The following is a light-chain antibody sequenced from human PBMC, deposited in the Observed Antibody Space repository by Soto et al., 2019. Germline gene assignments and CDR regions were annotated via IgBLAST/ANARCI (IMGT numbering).Light chain of an antibody. CDR2: GAS. J-gene: IGKJ2*01. V-gene: IGKV3-20*01. CDR1: QSLSAF. CDR3: QQYGFSPMYT. Sequence: EIVLTQSPGTLSLSPGERATLSCRASQSLSAFLAWYQQQPGQAPRLLIYGASTRATGIPYRFSGSGSGTDFTLTISRLEPEDFGVYYCQQYGFSPMYTFGQGTKLEI.